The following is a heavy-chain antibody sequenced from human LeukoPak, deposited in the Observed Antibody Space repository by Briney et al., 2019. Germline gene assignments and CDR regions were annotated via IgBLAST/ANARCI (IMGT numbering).Heavy chain of an antibody. CDR2: IYYSGST. Sequence: SETLSLTCTVSGGSISKSSYYWGWIRQPPGKGLEWIANIYYSGSTYYNPSLQSRVTISVDTSKNQFFLNLRSVTAADSAVYYCARDGSDNWGQFDFWGQGALVTVSS. D-gene: IGHD1-1*01. J-gene: IGHJ4*02. CDR3: ARDGSDNWGQFDF. V-gene: IGHV4-39*07. CDR1: GGSISKSSYY.